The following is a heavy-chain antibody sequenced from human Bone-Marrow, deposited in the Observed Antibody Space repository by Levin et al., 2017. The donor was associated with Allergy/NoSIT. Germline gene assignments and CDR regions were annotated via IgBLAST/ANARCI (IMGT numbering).Heavy chain of an antibody. CDR3: AITPEYSSSWPFDY. Sequence: GGSLRLSCKASGSTFTGYYMHWVRQAPGQGLEWMGRINPNSGGTNYAQKFQGRVTMTRDTSISTAYMELSRLRSDDTAVYYCAITPEYSSSWPFDYWGQGTLVTVSS. V-gene: IGHV1-2*06. D-gene: IGHD6-6*01. CDR1: GSTFTGYY. CDR2: INPNSGGT. J-gene: IGHJ4*02.